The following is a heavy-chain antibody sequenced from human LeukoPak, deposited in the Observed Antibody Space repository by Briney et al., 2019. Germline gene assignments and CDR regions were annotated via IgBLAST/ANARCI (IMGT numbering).Heavy chain of an antibody. Sequence: PSETLSLTCAVSGYSISSGYDWGWIRQPPGKGLEWIGSIYHSGSTYYNPSLKSRVTISVDTSKNQFSLKLSSVTAADTAVYYCARRGSSGWYWYFDLWGRGTLVTVSS. CDR2: IYHSGST. D-gene: IGHD6-19*01. CDR1: GYSISSGYD. CDR3: ARRGSSGWYWYFDL. V-gene: IGHV4-38-2*01. J-gene: IGHJ2*01.